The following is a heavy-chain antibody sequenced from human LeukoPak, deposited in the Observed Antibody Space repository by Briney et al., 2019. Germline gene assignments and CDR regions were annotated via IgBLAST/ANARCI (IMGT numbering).Heavy chain of an antibody. CDR2: IYYSGST. V-gene: IGHV4-31*03. J-gene: IGHJ5*02. D-gene: IGHD3-3*01. Sequence: SETLSLTCTVSGGSISSGGYYWSWLRQHPGKGLEWIGYIYYSGSTYYNPSLKSRVTISVDTSKNQFSLKLSSVTAADTAVYYCASGPTYYDFWSGYHRRLNWFDPWGQGTLVTVSS. CDR1: GGSISSGGYY. CDR3: ASGPTYYDFWSGYHRRLNWFDP.